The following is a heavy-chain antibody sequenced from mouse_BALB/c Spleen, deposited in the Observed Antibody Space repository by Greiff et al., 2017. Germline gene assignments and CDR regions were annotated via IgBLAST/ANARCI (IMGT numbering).Heavy chain of an antibody. CDR3: ARTYDYWYAY. V-gene: IGHV2-2*02. Sequence: QVQLKESGPGLVQPSQSLSITCTVSGFSLTSYGVHWVRQSPGKGLEWLGVIWSGGSTDYNAAFISRLSISKDNSKSQVFFQLNSLQANDTAIYYCARTYDYWYAYWGQGTLVTVAA. CDR1: GFSLTSYG. D-gene: IGHD2-4*01. CDR2: IWSGGST. J-gene: IGHJ3*01.